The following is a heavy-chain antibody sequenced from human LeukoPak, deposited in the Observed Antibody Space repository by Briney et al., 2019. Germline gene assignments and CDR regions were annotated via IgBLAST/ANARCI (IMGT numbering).Heavy chain of an antibody. Sequence: GGSLRLSCAASGFTFSSYGMSWVRQAPGKGLEWVSAISGSGGSTYYADSVKGRFTISRDNSKNTLYLQMNSLRAEDTAVYYCAKDYRRYYYDSSGEGAFDIWGQGTMVTVSS. CDR3: AKDYRRYYYDSSGEGAFDI. CDR1: GFTFSSYG. D-gene: IGHD3-22*01. J-gene: IGHJ3*02. CDR2: ISGSGGST. V-gene: IGHV3-23*01.